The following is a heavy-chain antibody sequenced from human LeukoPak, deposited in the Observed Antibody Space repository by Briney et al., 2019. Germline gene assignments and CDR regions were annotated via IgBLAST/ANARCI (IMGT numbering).Heavy chain of an antibody. CDR3: SRGVIVGAAYFDY. Sequence: PGGSLRLSCTTSGFTFGDHGVSWFRQAPGKGPEWISFIKTKTYGGTTEYAASVKGRFTISRDDSTGIAYSQMDSLKPEDTAVYYCSRGVIVGAAYFDYWGQGTLVTVSS. J-gene: IGHJ4*02. D-gene: IGHD1-26*01. CDR2: IKTKTYGGTT. CDR1: GFTFGDHG. V-gene: IGHV3-49*03.